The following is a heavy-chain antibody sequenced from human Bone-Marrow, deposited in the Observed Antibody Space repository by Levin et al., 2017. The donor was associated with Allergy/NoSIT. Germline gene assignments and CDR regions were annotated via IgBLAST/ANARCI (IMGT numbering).Heavy chain of an antibody. J-gene: IGHJ4*02. CDR3: ARDDGSFKFDY. D-gene: IGHD1-26*01. CDR2: ISGSSDI. V-gene: IGHV3-69-1*01. Sequence: PGGSLRLSCEASGFTFSTHTINWVRQAPGKGLEWVSCISGSSDIYFADSVRGRFTISRDNAKRSVSLQMDSLRDEDTAVYYCARDDGSFKFDYWGQGTPVTVSS. CDR1: GFTFSTHT.